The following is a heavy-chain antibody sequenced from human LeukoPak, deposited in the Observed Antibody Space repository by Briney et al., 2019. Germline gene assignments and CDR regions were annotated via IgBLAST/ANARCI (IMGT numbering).Heavy chain of an antibody. D-gene: IGHD2-21*01. CDR3: ARDDCILFDY. CDR1: GFTFSSYG. Sequence: SGGSLRLSCAASGFTFSSYGMHWVRQAPGKGLEWVAVIWYDGSNKYYADSVKGRFTISRDNSKNTLYLQMNSLRAEDTAVYYCARDDCILFDYWGQGTLVTVSS. J-gene: IGHJ4*02. V-gene: IGHV3-33*08. CDR2: IWYDGSNK.